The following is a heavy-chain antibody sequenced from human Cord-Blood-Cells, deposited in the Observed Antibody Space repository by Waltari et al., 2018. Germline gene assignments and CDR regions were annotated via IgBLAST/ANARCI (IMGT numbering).Heavy chain of an antibody. V-gene: IGHV4-34*01. J-gene: IGHJ3*02. CDR3: ARFHSGWYAFDI. CDR1: GGSLRGYT. CDR2: INRSGST. Sequence: QVQLQQWGAGLLKPSETLSLAGAVYGGSLRGYTWRWIRQPPGKGLEWIGEINRSGSTHYNPSLTSRVTISVDTSKNQCSLTLSSVTAADTAVYYCARFHSGWYAFDIWGQGTMVTVSS. D-gene: IGHD6-19*01.